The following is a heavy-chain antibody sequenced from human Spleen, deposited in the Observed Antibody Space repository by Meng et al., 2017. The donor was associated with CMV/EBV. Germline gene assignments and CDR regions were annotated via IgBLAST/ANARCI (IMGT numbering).Heavy chain of an antibody. D-gene: IGHD6-6*01. J-gene: IGHJ4*02. Sequence: GESLKISCAASGFTFSSYWMHWVRQAPGKGLVWVSRINSDGSSTSYADSVKGRFTISRDNAKNTLYLQMNSLRAEDTAVYYCAKDRTYSSSLNFDYWGQGTLVTVSS. CDR2: INSDGSST. CDR3: AKDRTYSSSLNFDY. V-gene: IGHV3-74*01. CDR1: GFTFSSYW.